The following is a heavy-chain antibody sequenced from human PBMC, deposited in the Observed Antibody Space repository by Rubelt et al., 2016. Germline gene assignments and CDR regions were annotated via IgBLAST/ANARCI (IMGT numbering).Heavy chain of an antibody. D-gene: IGHD6-19*01. CDR3: ARALIGVAGTHY. J-gene: IGHJ4*02. Sequence: QVQLVESGGGVVQPGRSLRLSCVVSGFTVSTYVMHWVRQAPGKGLEWVAAISSDGSNKYYAESVKGRFTISRDNSRNTLDLQMNSLRAEDTAMYYCARALIGVAGTHYWGQGTRVTVSS. V-gene: IGHV3-30*04. CDR2: ISSDGSNK. CDR1: GFTVSTYV.